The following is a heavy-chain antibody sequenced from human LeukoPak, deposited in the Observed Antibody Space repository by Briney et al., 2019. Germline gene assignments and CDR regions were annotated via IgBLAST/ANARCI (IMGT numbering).Heavy chain of an antibody. CDR2: IRYDGSNS. D-gene: IGHD3-9*01. Sequence: GGSLRLSCAASGFSFSSYGMHWIRQSPGKGLEWVTFIRYDGSNSNYAHSVKGRFTVSRDNSNNTMFLQMNSLSAEDTAFYYCARDALQLTGNYVTRWWFDPWGQGTLVTVSS. CDR1: GFSFSSYG. V-gene: IGHV3-30*02. J-gene: IGHJ5*02. CDR3: ARDALQLTGNYVTRWWFDP.